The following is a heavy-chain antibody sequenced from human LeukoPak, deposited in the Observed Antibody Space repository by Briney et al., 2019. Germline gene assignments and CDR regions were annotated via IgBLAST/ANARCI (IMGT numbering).Heavy chain of an antibody. Sequence: GESLKISCKISGDRLTNNWIGWVRQVPGKGLKWLGLIYPGNSDTRYSPFFQGQVTFSVDTSISTAYLHWGGLKASDTAMYYCARFALTSSLDYWGQGTLVTVSS. D-gene: IGHD6-13*01. V-gene: IGHV5-51*01. CDR1: GDRLTNNW. CDR3: ARFALTSSLDY. CDR2: IYPGNSDT. J-gene: IGHJ4*02.